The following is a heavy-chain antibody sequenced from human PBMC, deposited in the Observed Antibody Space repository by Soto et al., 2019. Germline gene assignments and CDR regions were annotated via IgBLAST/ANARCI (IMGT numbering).Heavy chain of an antibody. CDR1: GFTFSIYS. CDR3: TKIAAPPDNNWFDS. CDR2: ISSSSSTI. V-gene: IGHV3-48*02. Sequence: GGSLRLSCAASGFTFSIYSMNWVRQAPGKGLEWVSYISSSSSTIYYTDSVKGRFTISRDNAKNSLYLQMNSLRDEDTAVYYCTKIAAPPDNNWFDSWGQGTLVTVSS. J-gene: IGHJ5*01. D-gene: IGHD3-22*01.